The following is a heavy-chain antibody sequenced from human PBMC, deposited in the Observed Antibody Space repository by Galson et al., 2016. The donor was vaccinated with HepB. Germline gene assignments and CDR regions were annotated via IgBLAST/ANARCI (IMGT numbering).Heavy chain of an antibody. CDR3: GKWDWNDPAD. J-gene: IGHJ4*02. CDR1: GFTFRSYG. V-gene: IGHV3-30*03. D-gene: IGHD1-1*01. Sequence: SLRLSCAASGFTFRSYGLQWVRQAPGKGPECLAIITYHGRNQFYADSVKGRFTISKDDSRNSVYLQMDSLREEDTAVYYCGKWDWNDPADWGQGTLVSVSS. CDR2: ITYHGRNQ.